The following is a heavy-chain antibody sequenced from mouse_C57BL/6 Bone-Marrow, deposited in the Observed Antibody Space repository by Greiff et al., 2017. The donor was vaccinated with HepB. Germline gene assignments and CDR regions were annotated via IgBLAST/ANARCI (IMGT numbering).Heavy chain of an antibody. D-gene: IGHD1-1*01. J-gene: IGHJ2*01. V-gene: IGHV1-53*01. CDR3: ARGSFITTAYYFDY. CDR1: VYTFTSYW. CDR2: INPSNGGT. Sequence: QVQLQQPGTELVKPRASVKLSCKASVYTFTSYWMHWVKQRPGQGLEWIGNINPSNGGTNYNEKFKSKATLTVDKSSSTAYMQLSSLTSEDSAVYYCARGSFITTAYYFDYWGEGTTPTVSS.